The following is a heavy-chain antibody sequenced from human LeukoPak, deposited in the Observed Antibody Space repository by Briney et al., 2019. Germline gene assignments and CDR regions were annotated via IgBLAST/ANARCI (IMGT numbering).Heavy chain of an antibody. V-gene: IGHV4-61*01. D-gene: IGHD4-23*01. J-gene: IGHJ4*02. CDR2: IYYSGST. CDR3: ASDDYGGNGYYFDY. CDR1: GVSFSSGSYY. Sequence: SETLSLTCTVSGVSFSSGSYYWSWIRQPPGKGLEWIGYIYYSGSTNYNPSLKSRVTISVDTSKNQFSLKLSSVTAADTAVYYCASDDYGGNGYYFDYWGQGTLVTVSS.